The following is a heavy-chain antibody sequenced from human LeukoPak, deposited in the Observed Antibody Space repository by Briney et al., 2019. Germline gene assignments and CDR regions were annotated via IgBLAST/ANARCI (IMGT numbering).Heavy chain of an antibody. J-gene: IGHJ4*02. CDR2: INHSGST. D-gene: IGHD1-1*01. CDR1: GLTFSSYA. Sequence: GSLRLSCAASGLTFSSYAMSWVRQAPGKGLEWIGEINHSGSTNYNPSLKSRVTMSVDTSKNQFSLKLSSVTAADTAVYYCARYNWDYFDYWGQGTLVTVSS. V-gene: IGHV4-34*10. CDR3: ARYNWDYFDY.